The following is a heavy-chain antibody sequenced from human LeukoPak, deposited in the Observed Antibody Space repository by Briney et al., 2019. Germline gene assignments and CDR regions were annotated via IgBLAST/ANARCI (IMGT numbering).Heavy chain of an antibody. D-gene: IGHD3-10*01. CDR2: INPNSGGT. CDR3: ARDMVRGVTFRKGVNYGMDV. V-gene: IGHV1-2*04. Sequence: ASVKVSCKASGYTFTGYYMHWVRQAPGQGLEWMGWINPNSGGTNYAQKFQGWDTMTRDTSISTAYMELSRLRSDDTAVYYCARDMVRGVTFRKGVNYGMDVWGQGTTVTVSS. J-gene: IGHJ6*02. CDR1: GYTFTGYY.